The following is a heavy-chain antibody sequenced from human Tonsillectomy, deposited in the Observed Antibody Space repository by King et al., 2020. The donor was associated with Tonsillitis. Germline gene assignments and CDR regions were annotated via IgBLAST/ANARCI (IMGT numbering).Heavy chain of an antibody. CDR1: GFTFDDYA. D-gene: IGHD3-10*01. CDR2: FSGEGGKT. V-gene: IGHV3-43*02. J-gene: IGHJ6*03. Sequence: VQLVESGGGVVQPGGSLRLSCATSGFTFDDYAMHWVRQAPGKGLEWVSLFSGEGGKTFYTDSVKGRFTISSDNSKNSLYLQMNSLRTEETALYYCVKDDQFGQTGYYYMDVWGKGTTVTVSS. CDR3: VKDDQFGQTGYYYMDV.